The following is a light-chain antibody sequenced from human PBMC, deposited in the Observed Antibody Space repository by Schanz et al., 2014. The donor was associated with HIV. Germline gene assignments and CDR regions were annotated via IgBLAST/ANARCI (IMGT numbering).Light chain of an antibody. CDR3: SSYTTSSALI. V-gene: IGLV1-44*01. CDR1: RANTGRNG. J-gene: IGLJ2*01. CDR2: SDR. Sequence: SVLTQTPSASGTPGQRGTVSCSGSRANTGRNGVTWYQQLPGAAPKLLIYSDRLRPSGVPDRFSGSKSDNTASLTISGLQAEDEADYYCSSYTTSSALIFGGGTKLTVL.